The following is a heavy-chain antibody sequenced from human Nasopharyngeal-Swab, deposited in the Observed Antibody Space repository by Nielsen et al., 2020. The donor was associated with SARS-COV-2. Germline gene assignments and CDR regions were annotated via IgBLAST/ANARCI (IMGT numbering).Heavy chain of an antibody. CDR3: AKEATIFGVVMGY. Sequence: GGFLRLPFAASGFTFSSYAMSWVRQAPGKGLEWVSAISGSGGSTYYADSVKGRFTISRDNSKNTLYLQMNSLRAEDTAVYYCAKEATIFGVVMGYWGQGTLVTVSS. CDR1: GFTFSSYA. V-gene: IGHV3-23*01. D-gene: IGHD3-3*01. J-gene: IGHJ4*02. CDR2: ISGSGGST.